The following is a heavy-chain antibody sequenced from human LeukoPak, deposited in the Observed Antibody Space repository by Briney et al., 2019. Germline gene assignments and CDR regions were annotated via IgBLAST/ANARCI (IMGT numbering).Heavy chain of an antibody. Sequence: GGSLRLSCAASGFTFTTYAMSWVRQAPGKGLEWVSVISTGGDNTYYADSVKGRFTISRDNSKNTLYLQMNSLRAEDTAVYYCAKGGYITIFGVVNYYFDYWGQGTLVTVSS. D-gene: IGHD3-3*01. CDR2: ISTGGDNT. J-gene: IGHJ4*02. CDR3: AKGGYITIFGVVNYYFDY. V-gene: IGHV3-23*01. CDR1: GFTFTTYA.